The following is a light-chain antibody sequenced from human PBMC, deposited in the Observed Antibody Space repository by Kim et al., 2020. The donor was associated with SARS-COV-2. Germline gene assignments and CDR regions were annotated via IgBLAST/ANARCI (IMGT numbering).Light chain of an antibody. V-gene: IGKV3-20*01. CDR2: STA. J-gene: IGKJ5*01. Sequence: GERTPLSCRASQQVGIKFLGWYQQKPGQAPRLLIYSTADRATGIPDRFSDSGSGTDFALTISRLEPEDFAVYYCQQYGSTPFTFGQGTRLDIK. CDR1: QQVGIKF. CDR3: QQYGSTPFT.